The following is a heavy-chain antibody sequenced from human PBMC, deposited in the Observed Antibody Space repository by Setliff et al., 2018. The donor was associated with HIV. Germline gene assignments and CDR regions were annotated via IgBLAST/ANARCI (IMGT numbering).Heavy chain of an antibody. CDR2: INHSGST. Sequence: SETLSLTCSVSGGSISSSSYYWGWIRQPPGKGLEWIGEINHSGSTNYNASLKSRVTLSVDTSKKQFSLKLRSVTAADTAVYYCARQSLLGKIAVAAYDYWGQGTLVTVSS. CDR3: ARQSLLGKIAVAAYDY. J-gene: IGHJ4*02. V-gene: IGHV4-39*01. D-gene: IGHD6-19*01. CDR1: GGSISSSSYY.